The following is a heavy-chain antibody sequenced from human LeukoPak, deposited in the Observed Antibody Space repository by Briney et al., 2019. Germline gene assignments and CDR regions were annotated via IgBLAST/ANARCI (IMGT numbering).Heavy chain of an antibody. Sequence: PGGSLRLSCVVSGFTFSSYPMSWVRQAPGKGLEWVANIKQDGSKKNYVDSVKGRFTISRDNAKNSLYLQMNSLRAEDTAVYYCATPLDYYDTSGYHQGGDWGQGTLVTVSS. V-gene: IGHV3-7*03. CDR3: ATPLDYYDTSGYHQGGD. CDR1: GFTFSSYP. D-gene: IGHD3-22*01. CDR2: IKQDGSKK. J-gene: IGHJ4*02.